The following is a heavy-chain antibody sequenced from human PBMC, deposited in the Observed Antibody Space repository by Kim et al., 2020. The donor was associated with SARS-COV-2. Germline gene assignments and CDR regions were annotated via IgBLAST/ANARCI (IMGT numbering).Heavy chain of an antibody. Sequence: RLTISRANSKNTLYLQMNSLRAEDTAVYYCARGDILTGYYSYYYYGMDVWGQGTTVTVSS. CDR3: ARGDILTGYYSYYYYGMDV. V-gene: IGHV3-30*01. J-gene: IGHJ6*02. D-gene: IGHD3-9*01.